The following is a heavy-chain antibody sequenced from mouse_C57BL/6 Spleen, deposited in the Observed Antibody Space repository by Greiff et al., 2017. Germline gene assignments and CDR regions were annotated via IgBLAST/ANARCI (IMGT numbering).Heavy chain of an antibody. Sequence: LQQSGAELVRPGSSVKLSCKDSYFAFMASAMHWVKQRPGHGLEWIGSFTMYSDATEYSENFKGKDTLTANTSSSTAYMELSSLTSEDSAVXYWARSYYDYDGGFAYWGQGTLVTVSA. CDR2: FTMYSDAT. CDR1: YFAFMASA. J-gene: IGHJ3*01. CDR3: ARSYYDYDGGFAY. V-gene: IGHV1-49*01. D-gene: IGHD2-4*01.